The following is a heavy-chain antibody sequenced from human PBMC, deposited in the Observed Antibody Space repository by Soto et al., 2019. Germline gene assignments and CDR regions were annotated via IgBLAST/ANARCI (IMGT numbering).Heavy chain of an antibody. J-gene: IGHJ4*02. CDR2: ISAYNGNT. V-gene: IGHV1-18*01. CDR1: GYTFTSYG. Sequence: ASVKVSCKASGYTFTSYGISWVRQAPGQGLEWMGWISAYNGNTNYAQKLQGRVTMTTDTSTSTAYMELRSLRSDDTAVYYCARLIAEKGRRDNYYFDYWGQGTLVTVSS. D-gene: IGHD6-13*01. CDR3: ARLIAEKGRRDNYYFDY.